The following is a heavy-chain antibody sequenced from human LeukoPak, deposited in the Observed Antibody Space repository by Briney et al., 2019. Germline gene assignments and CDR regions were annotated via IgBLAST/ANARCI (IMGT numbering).Heavy chain of an antibody. D-gene: IGHD1-26*01. V-gene: IGHV3-74*01. CDR3: ARFLGSYYYYYMDV. CDR2: INSDGSST. Sequence: GGSLRLSCAASGFTFSSYWMHWVRQAPGKGLVWVSRINSDGSSTSYADSVKGRFTISRDNAKNTLYLQMNSLRAEDTALYYCARFLGSYYYYYMDVWGKGTTVTVSS. CDR1: GFTFSSYW. J-gene: IGHJ6*03.